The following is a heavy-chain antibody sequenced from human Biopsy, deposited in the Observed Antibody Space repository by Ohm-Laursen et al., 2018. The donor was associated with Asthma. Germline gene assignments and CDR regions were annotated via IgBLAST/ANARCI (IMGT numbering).Heavy chain of an antibody. CDR1: GGTFNTYV. V-gene: IGHV1-69*13. D-gene: IGHD2-2*01. CDR2: INSVFGTT. Sequence: SVKVSCKSLGGTFNTYVIGWVQQAPGQGLEWMGGINSVFGTTTYPQKFQDRATITADDSTSTVYMELSSLRSEDTAVYYCARKAGSCISRTCYSLDFWGQGTLVTVSS. CDR3: ARKAGSCISRTCYSLDF. J-gene: IGHJ4*02.